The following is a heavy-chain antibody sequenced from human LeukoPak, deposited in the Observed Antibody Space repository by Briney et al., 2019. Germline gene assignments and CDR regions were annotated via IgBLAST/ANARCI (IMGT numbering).Heavy chain of an antibody. V-gene: IGHV4-59*01. Sequence: SETLSLTCTVSGGSISSYYWSWIRRPPGKGLEWIGYIYYSGSTNYNPSLKSRVTISVDTSKNQFSLKLSSVTAADTAVYYCAREEDTLDAFDIWGQGTMVTVSS. CDR2: IYYSGST. D-gene: IGHD2-15*01. CDR1: GGSISSYY. J-gene: IGHJ3*02. CDR3: AREEDTLDAFDI.